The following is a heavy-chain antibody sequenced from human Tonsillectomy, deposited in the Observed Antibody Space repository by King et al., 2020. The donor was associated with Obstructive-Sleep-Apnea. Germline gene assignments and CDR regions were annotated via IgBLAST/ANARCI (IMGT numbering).Heavy chain of an antibody. CDR2: IYHSGST. Sequence: VQLQESGPGLVKPSGTLSLTCAVSGGSISSLNWWSWVRQPPGKGLEWIGQIYHSGSTDYNPSLKSRLTISVDKSRNQFSLKLSSVTAADTALYYCTVRGVIMRNFFDPWGQGTLVIVSS. D-gene: IGHD3-10*02. J-gene: IGHJ5*02. V-gene: IGHV4-4*02. CDR3: TVRGVIMRNFFDP. CDR1: GGSISSLNW.